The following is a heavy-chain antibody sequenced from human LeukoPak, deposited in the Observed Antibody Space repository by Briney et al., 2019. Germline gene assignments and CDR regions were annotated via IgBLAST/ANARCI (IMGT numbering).Heavy chain of an antibody. CDR1: GGSFSDSY. J-gene: IGHJ5*02. V-gene: IGHV4-34*01. D-gene: IGHD3-3*01. Sequence: SETLSLTCAVYGGSFSDSYWSWIRQPPGKGLEWIGEINHGGSTKFNPSLKSRVTISLDTSRNQFSLKVNSVTAAETAVYYCAKHLRRRFFSRTLGFDPWGQGTLVTVSS. CDR3: AKHLRRRFFSRTLGFDP. CDR2: INHGGST.